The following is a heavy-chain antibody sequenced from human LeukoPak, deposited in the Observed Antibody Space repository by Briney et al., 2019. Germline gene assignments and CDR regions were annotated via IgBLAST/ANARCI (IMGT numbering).Heavy chain of an antibody. V-gene: IGHV3-66*01. CDR1: GFTVSSNY. CDR3: ARVVYGSGSYPSDY. Sequence: GGSLRLSCAASGFTVSSNYMSWVRQAPGKGLEWVSVIYSGGSTYYADSVKGRFTISRDNSKNTLYLQMNSLRAEDTAVYYCARVVYGSGSYPSDYWGQGTLVTVSS. J-gene: IGHJ4*02. CDR2: IYSGGST. D-gene: IGHD3-10*01.